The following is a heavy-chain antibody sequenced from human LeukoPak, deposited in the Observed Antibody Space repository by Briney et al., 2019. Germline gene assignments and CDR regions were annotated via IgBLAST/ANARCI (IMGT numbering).Heavy chain of an antibody. CDR3: ARSGLTQPPHP. D-gene: IGHD3-10*01. CDR2: INHSGST. Sequence: PSETLSLTCAVYGGSFSGYYWSWIRQPPGKGLEWIGEINHSGSTNYNPSLKSRVTISVDTSKNQFSLKLSSVTAADTAVYYCARSGLTQPPHPWGQGTLVTVSS. J-gene: IGHJ5*02. V-gene: IGHV4-34*01. CDR1: GGSFSGYY.